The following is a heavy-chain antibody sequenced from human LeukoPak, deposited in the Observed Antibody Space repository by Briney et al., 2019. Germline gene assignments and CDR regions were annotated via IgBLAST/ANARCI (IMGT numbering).Heavy chain of an antibody. D-gene: IGHD3-22*01. J-gene: IGHJ3*02. CDR2: INPNSGGT. Sequence: GASVKVSCKASGYTFTVYYMHWVRQAPGQGLEWMGWINPNSGGTNYAQKFQGRVTMTRDTSISTAYMELSRLRSDDTAVYYCARVNYYDSSGPDIWGQGTMVTVSS. CDR1: GYTFTVYY. CDR3: ARVNYYDSSGPDI. V-gene: IGHV1-2*02.